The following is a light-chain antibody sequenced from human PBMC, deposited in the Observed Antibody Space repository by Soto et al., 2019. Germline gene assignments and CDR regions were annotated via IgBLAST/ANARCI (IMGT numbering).Light chain of an antibody. J-gene: IGKJ2*01. Sequence: AIRMTQSPSSFSASTGDRVTITCRASQGISSYLAWYQQKPGKAPKLLIYAASTLQSGVPSRFSGSGSGTDFTLTISCLQSEDFATYYCQQYYSYPNTFVQGTKLEIK. CDR2: AAS. V-gene: IGKV1-8*01. CDR1: QGISSY. CDR3: QQYYSYPNT.